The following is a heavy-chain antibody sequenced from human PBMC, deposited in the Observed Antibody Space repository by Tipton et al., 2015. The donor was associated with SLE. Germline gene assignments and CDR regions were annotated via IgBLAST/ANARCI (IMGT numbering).Heavy chain of an antibody. Sequence: RSLRLSCAASGFTFSGYAMHWVRQAPGKGLEWVAVISYDGSEKYYADSVKGRFTISRDNSKNTLYLQMNSLRAEDTAVYYCARDRYYYDSSAFRDAFDIWGQGTMVTVSS. CDR1: GFTFSGYA. CDR2: ISYDGSEK. J-gene: IGHJ3*02. V-gene: IGHV3-30*04. CDR3: ARDRYYYDSSAFRDAFDI. D-gene: IGHD3-22*01.